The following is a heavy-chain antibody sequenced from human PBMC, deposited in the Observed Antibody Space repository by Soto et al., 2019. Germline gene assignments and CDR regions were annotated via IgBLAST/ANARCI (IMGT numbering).Heavy chain of an antibody. D-gene: IGHD3-3*01. Sequence: ASVKVSCKASGGTFSSYTISWVRQAPGQGLEWMGRIIPILGIANYAQKFQGRVTITADKSTSTAYMELSSLRSEDTAVYYCARSVHDDFWSGRQGRYYYYMDVWGKGTTVPVSS. CDR2: IIPILGIA. CDR1: GGTFSSYT. J-gene: IGHJ6*03. CDR3: ARSVHDDFWSGRQGRYYYYMDV. V-gene: IGHV1-69*02.